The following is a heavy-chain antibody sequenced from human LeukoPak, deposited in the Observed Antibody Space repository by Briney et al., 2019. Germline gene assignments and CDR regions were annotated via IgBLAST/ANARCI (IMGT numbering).Heavy chain of an antibody. CDR3: AKGRNPGYSSGWYDY. V-gene: IGHV3-9*01. Sequence: PGGSLRLSCAASGLTFDDYAMHWVRQAPGKGLEWVSGISWNSGSIGYADSVKGRFTISRDNAKNSLYLQMNSLRAEDTALYYCAKGRNPGYSSGWYDYWGQGTLVTVSS. CDR2: ISWNSGSI. J-gene: IGHJ4*02. CDR1: GLTFDDYA. D-gene: IGHD6-19*01.